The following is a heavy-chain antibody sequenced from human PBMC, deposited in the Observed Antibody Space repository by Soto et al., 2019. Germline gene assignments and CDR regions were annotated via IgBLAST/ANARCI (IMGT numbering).Heavy chain of an antibody. Sequence: KGSETLSLTCTVSGGSISSYYWSWIRQPPGKGLEWIGYIYYSGSTNYNPSLKSRVTISVDTSKNQFSLKLSSVTAADTAVYYCARDVLVGATDYWGQGTLVTVSS. CDR2: IYYSGST. CDR1: GGSISSYY. V-gene: IGHV4-59*01. D-gene: IGHD1-26*01. CDR3: ARDVLVGATDY. J-gene: IGHJ4*02.